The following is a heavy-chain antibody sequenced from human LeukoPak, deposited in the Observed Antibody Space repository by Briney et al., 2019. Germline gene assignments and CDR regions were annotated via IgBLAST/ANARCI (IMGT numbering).Heavy chain of an antibody. CDR3: TKSRISFSGQADH. V-gene: IGHV3-30*18. J-gene: IGHJ4*02. CDR2: ISYDGSNK. Sequence: GGSLRLSCAASGFTFSSYGMHWVRQAPGKGLEWVAVISYDGSNKYYADSVKGRFTSSRDNAKNSLYLQMNSLRAEDTAVYYCTKSRISFSGQADHWGQGTLVTVSS. CDR1: GFTFSSYG. D-gene: IGHD5-12*01.